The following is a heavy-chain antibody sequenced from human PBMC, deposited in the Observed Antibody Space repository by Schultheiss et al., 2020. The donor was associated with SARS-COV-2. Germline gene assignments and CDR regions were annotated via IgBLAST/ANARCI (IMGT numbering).Heavy chain of an antibody. Sequence: SETLSLTCAVYGGSFSGYYWSWIRQPPGKGLEWIGEINHSGSTNYNPSLKSRVTISVDTSKNQFSLKLSSVTAADTAVYYCARGSGPVYYYGSGSYYPFDYWGQGTLVTVSS. D-gene: IGHD3-10*01. CDR2: INHSGST. CDR1: GGSFSGYY. V-gene: IGHV4-34*01. CDR3: ARGSGPVYYYGSGSYYPFDY. J-gene: IGHJ4*02.